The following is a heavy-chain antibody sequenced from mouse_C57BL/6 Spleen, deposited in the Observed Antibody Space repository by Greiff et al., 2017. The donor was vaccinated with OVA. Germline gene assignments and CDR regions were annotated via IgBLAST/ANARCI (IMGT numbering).Heavy chain of an antibody. CDR3: AKKSLCGNGAMDY. J-gene: IGHJ4*01. V-gene: IGHV2-5*01. D-gene: IGHD1-1*02. Sequence: QVQLQQSGPGLVQPSQSLSITCTASGSSLTSYGVHWVRQSPGKGLEWLGVICRGGSTDNNAAFMSRLSITRDRSKSQVFFKMHRLPADDTAIYYCAKKSLCGNGAMDYWGQGTSVTVSS. CDR2: ICRGGST. CDR1: GSSLTSYG.